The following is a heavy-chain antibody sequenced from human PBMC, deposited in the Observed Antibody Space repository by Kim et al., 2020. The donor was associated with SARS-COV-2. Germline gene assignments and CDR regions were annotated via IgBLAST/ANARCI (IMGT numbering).Heavy chain of an antibody. V-gene: IGHV3-30*04. J-gene: IGHJ4*02. CDR1: GFTFSSYA. D-gene: IGHD6-19*01. Sequence: GGSLRLSCAASGFTFSSYAMHWVRQAPGKGLEWVAVISYDGSNKYYADSVKGRFTISRDNSKNTLYLQMNSLRAEDTAVYYCARDRGYSSGWYGEMIDYWGQGTLVTVSS. CDR3: ARDRGYSSGWYGEMIDY. CDR2: ISYDGSNK.